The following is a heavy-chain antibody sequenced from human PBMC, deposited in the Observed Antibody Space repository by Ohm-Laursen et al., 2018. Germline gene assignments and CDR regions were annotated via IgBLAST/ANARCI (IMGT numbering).Heavy chain of an antibody. D-gene: IGHD6-6*01. J-gene: IGHJ4*02. Sequence: SLRLSCSAPGFTFSSYSMNWVRQAPGKGLEWVSSISSSSSYIYYADSVKGQFTISRDNAKNSLYLQMNSLRAEDTAVYYCAREWGYSSSLDYWGQGTLVTVSS. CDR3: AREWGYSSSLDY. CDR2: ISSSSSYI. CDR1: GFTFSSYS. V-gene: IGHV3-21*01.